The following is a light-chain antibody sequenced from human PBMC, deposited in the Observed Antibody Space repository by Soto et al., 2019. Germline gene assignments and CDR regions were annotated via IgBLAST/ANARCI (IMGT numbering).Light chain of an antibody. Sequence: QSALTQPASVSGSPGQSITISCTGTSSDVGSYNLVSWYQQHPGKAPKLMIYDVSNRPSGVSNRFSGFKSGNTASLTISGLQAEDEADYYCSSYTSSSTYAFGPGTNVTVL. CDR2: DVS. CDR1: SSDVGSYNL. V-gene: IGLV2-14*02. CDR3: SSYTSSSTYA. J-gene: IGLJ1*01.